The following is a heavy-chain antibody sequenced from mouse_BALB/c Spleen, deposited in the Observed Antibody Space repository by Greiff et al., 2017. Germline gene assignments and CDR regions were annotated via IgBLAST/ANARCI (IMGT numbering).Heavy chain of an antibody. CDR1: GFTFSDYY. J-gene: IGHJ4*01. D-gene: IGHD2-14*01. V-gene: IGHV5-4*02. CDR2: ISDGGSYT. CDR3: ARGGLDRYTMDY. Sequence: EVMLVESGGGLVKPGGSLKLSCAASGFTFSDYYMYWVRQTPEKRLEWVATISDGGSYTYYPDSVKGRFTISRDNAKNNLYLQMSSLKSEDTAMYYCARGGLDRYTMDYWGQGTSVTVSS.